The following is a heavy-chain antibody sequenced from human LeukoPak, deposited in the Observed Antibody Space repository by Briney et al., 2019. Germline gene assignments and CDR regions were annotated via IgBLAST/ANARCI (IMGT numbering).Heavy chain of an antibody. CDR1: GGSISSSSYY. J-gene: IGHJ4*02. CDR2: IYYSGST. Sequence: PSETLSLTCTVSGGSISSSSYYWSWIRQPPGKGLEWIGYIYYSGSTNYNPSLKSRVTISVDTSKNQFSLKLSSVTAADTAVYYCARALTYYYDSSGYPAFDYWGQGTLVTVSS. CDR3: ARALTYYYDSSGYPAFDY. D-gene: IGHD3-22*01. V-gene: IGHV4-61*01.